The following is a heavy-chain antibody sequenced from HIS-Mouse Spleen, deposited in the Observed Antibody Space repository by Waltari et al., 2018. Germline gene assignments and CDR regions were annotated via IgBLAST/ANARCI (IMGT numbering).Heavy chain of an antibody. V-gene: IGHV3-53*02. CDR3: ARDHGDSSSWYWYFDL. CDR1: GFTASSNE. CDR2: IYSGGRT. J-gene: IGHJ2*01. D-gene: IGHD6-13*01. Sequence: EVQLVETGGGLIKHGGSLSLPCASSGFTASSNELTWVCEAPGKGLEWVSVIYSGGRTYYADSVKGRFTISRDNSKNTLYLQMNSLRAEDTAVYYCARDHGDSSSWYWYFDLWGRGTLVTVSS.